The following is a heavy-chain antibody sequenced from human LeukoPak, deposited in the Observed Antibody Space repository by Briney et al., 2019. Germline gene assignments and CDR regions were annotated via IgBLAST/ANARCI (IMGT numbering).Heavy chain of an antibody. V-gene: IGHV3-23*01. CDR3: ANAQLWSSFDY. CDR2: ISGSGGSA. Sequence: GGSLRLSCAASGFTFSSYAMSWVRQAPGKGLEWVSAISGSGGSAYYADPVKGRFTISRDNSKNTLFLQINSLRAEDTAVYYCANAQLWSSFDYWGQGTLVTVSS. CDR1: GFTFSSYA. J-gene: IGHJ4*02. D-gene: IGHD5-18*01.